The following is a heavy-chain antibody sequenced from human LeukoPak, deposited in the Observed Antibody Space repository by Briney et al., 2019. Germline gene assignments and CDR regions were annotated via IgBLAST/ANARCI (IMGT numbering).Heavy chain of an antibody. CDR2: ITSSGSTI. Sequence: GGSLRLSCAASGFTFSDYYMSWIRQAPGKGLEWVSYITSSGSTIYYADSVKGRFTISRDNTKNSLYLQMNSLRAEDTAVYYCAREAYYDSSGSFDYWGQGTLVTVSS. D-gene: IGHD3-22*01. CDR1: GFTFSDYY. V-gene: IGHV3-11*01. J-gene: IGHJ4*02. CDR3: AREAYYDSSGSFDY.